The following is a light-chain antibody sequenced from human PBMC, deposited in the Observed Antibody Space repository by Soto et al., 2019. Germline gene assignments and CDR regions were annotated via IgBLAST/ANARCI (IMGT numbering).Light chain of an antibody. CDR1: QSVSID. CDR3: QQYASSPRT. V-gene: IGKV3-20*01. Sequence: IVVTKSPGALSVSPGERATLSCRASQSVSIDLAWYQQTPGQAPRLLIYGASSRATGIPDRFSGSGSGTDFTLTISRLEPEDFAVYYCQQYASSPRTFGQGTKLDIK. CDR2: GAS. J-gene: IGKJ1*01.